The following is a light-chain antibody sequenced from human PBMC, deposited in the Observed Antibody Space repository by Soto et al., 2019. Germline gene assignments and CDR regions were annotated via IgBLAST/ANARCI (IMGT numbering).Light chain of an antibody. V-gene: IGKV3-20*01. Sequence: EIVLTQSPGSLSLSPGERATLXCRASQSVSSSYLAWYQHKPGQAPTLLLSAASSRANGIPDRFSGSGSGTDFTRTISRREPEDFAVYYGQQYGSSPRTFGQGTKVDIK. CDR2: AAS. J-gene: IGKJ1*01. CDR1: QSVSSSY. CDR3: QQYGSSPRT.